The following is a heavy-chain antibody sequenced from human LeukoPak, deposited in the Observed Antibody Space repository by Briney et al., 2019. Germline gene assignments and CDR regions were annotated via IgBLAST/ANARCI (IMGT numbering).Heavy chain of an antibody. CDR1: GFTFSSHW. D-gene: IGHD3-22*01. CDR2: INSDGTST. J-gene: IGHJ4*02. V-gene: IGHV3-74*01. Sequence: GSLRLSCAASGFTFSSHWMHWVRQAPGKGLVWVSRINSDGTSTNYADSVKGRFTISRDNAKNTLYLQMNSLRVEDTAVFHCAREGTYSNGPDYWGQGTLVTVSS. CDR3: AREGTYSNGPDY.